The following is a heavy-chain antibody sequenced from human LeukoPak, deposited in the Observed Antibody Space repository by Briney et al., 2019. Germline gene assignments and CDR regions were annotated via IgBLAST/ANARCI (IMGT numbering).Heavy chain of an antibody. CDR2: INPSGGSI. CDR3: ARGSYPGIAAAGNFDY. CDR1: GYTFTSYY. J-gene: IGHJ4*02. D-gene: IGHD6-13*01. Sequence: ASVKVSCKASGYTFTSYYMHWVRQAPGQGLEWMGIINPSGGSISYAQKFQGRVTMTRDTSTSTVYMELSSLRSEDTAVYFCARGSYPGIAAAGNFDYWGQGTLVTVSS. V-gene: IGHV1-46*03.